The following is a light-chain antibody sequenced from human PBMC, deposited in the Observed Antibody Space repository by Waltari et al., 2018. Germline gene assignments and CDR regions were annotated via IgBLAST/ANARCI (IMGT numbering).Light chain of an antibody. Sequence: EIVMTQSPGTLTLSPGERATLSCRASQRVGSNYLAWYQRKPGQAPRLLVYGASNRATCIPDRFSGSRSVTDFTLTISRLEPQDFAVYYCHQYATSPLTFGQGTKVEI. CDR3: HQYATSPLT. CDR1: QRVGSNY. J-gene: IGKJ1*01. CDR2: GAS. V-gene: IGKV3-20*01.